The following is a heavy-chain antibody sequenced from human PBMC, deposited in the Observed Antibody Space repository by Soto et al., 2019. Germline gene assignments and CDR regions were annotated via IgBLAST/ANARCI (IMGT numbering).Heavy chain of an antibody. Sequence: LRLSCTASGFTFGDYAMSWVRQAPGKGLEWVGFIRSKAYGGTTEYAASMKGRFTISRDDSKSIAYLQMNSLKTEDTAVYYCTRDRPVPGYYYYYYGMDVWGQGTTVTVSS. CDR2: IRSKAYGGTT. J-gene: IGHJ6*02. CDR1: GFTFGDYA. V-gene: IGHV3-49*04. D-gene: IGHD2-2*01. CDR3: TRDRPVPGYYYYYYGMDV.